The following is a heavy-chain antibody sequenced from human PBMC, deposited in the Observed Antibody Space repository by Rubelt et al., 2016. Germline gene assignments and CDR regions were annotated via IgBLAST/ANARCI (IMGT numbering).Heavy chain of an antibody. CDR2: IGTAGDT. Sequence: GGSLRLSCAASEFIFSTYDMHWVRQTTGKRLEWVSSIGTAGDTHYADSVKGRFTISRDNSKNTLYLQMNSLRAEDTAVYFCARALGTYPRQGFDYWGQGTLVTVSS. J-gene: IGHJ4*02. D-gene: IGHD3/OR15-3a*01. CDR3: ARALGTYPRQGFDY. CDR1: EFIFSTYD. V-gene: IGHV3-13*01.